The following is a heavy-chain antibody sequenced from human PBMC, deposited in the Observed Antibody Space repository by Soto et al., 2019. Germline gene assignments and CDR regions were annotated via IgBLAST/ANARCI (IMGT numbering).Heavy chain of an antibody. CDR1: GGSMTNFY. CDR3: ARALRADY. V-gene: IGHV4-59*01. Sequence: PSETLSLTCTVSGGSMTNFYWTWIRQPPGKGLEWIGYIYYTGTTNYNPSLKSRVTIPVDTSKNQFSLKLSSVTAADTAVYYCARALRADYWGQGTLVTVSS. J-gene: IGHJ4*02. D-gene: IGHD4-17*01. CDR2: IYYTGTT.